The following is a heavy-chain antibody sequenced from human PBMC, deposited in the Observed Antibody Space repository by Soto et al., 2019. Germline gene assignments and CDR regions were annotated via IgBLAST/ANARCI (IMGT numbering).Heavy chain of an antibody. CDR3: ARGPYSSSWYDYYYYYMDV. V-gene: IGHV3-7*01. CDR1: GFTFSSYW. D-gene: IGHD6-13*01. J-gene: IGHJ6*03. CDR2: IKQDGSEK. Sequence: GGSLRLSCAASGFTFSSYWMSWVRQAPGKRLEWVANIKQDGSEKYYVDSVKGRFTISRDNAKNSLYLQMNSLRAEDTAVYYCARGPYSSSWYDYYYYYMDVWGKGTTVTVSS.